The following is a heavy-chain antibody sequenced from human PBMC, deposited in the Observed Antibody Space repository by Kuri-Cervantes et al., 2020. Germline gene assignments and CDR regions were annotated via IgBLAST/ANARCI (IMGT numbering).Heavy chain of an antibody. CDR2: INPSGGST. Sequence: ASVKVSCKASGGTFSSYAISWVRQAPGQGLEWMGIINPSGGSTSYAQKFQGRVTMTRDTSTSTVYMELSSLRSEDTAVYYCARVDHYYDSSGWVFDYWGQGTLVTVSS. V-gene: IGHV1-46*01. D-gene: IGHD3-22*01. J-gene: IGHJ4*02. CDR1: GGTFSSYA. CDR3: ARVDHYYDSSGWVFDY.